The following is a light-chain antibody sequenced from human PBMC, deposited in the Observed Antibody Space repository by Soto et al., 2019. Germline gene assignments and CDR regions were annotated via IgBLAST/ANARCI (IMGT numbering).Light chain of an antibody. J-gene: IGKJ3*01. CDR2: AAS. CDR1: QDISNY. Sequence: DIQMTQSPSSLSATVGDRVTITCRASQDISNYLAWHQQKPGKVPKLLIYAASTLQPGVPSRFSGSGSGTDFTLTISSLQPEAVATYYCQKYNGAPPETFGPGTKEAIK. V-gene: IGKV1-27*01. CDR3: QKYNGAPPET.